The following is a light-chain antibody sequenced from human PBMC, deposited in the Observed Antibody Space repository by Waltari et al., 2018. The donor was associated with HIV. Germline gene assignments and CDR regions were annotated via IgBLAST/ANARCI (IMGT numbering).Light chain of an antibody. Sequence: QSALTQPASVSGSPGQSITISCSGTSSAVGSYNYVSWYQHHPGQAPKLMIYDVDSRLPGVSSRFSGSKSGNTASLTISGLRAEDEADYYCGSYTSSSTYVFGTGTEVTVL. CDR2: DVD. CDR1: SSAVGSYNY. J-gene: IGLJ1*01. V-gene: IGLV2-14*03. CDR3: GSYTSSSTYV.